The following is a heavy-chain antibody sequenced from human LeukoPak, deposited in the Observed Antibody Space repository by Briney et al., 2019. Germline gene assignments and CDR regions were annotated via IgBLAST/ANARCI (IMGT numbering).Heavy chain of an antibody. CDR2: IYHSGST. J-gene: IGHJ6*03. V-gene: IGHV4-38-2*02. CDR3: ARSVRDGYNYYYYYMDV. CDR1: RYSISSGYY. D-gene: IGHD5-24*01. Sequence: SETLSITCTVSRYSISSGYYWGWIRQPAGKGLAWIRSIYHSGSTYYNPSLKSRVTISVDTSKNQFSLKLSSVTAADTAVYYCARSVRDGYNYYYYYMDVWGKGTTVTVSS.